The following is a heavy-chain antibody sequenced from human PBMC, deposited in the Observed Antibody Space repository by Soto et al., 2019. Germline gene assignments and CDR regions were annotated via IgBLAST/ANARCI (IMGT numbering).Heavy chain of an antibody. Sequence: QVQLAESGGGVVQPGRSLRLSCATSGFVSNDYDIHWVRQAPGKGLAWLASISYAGTKKYYAESVKGRFTISRDNSKNALSLQLNRLGAEDTAVYYCSRGIKGGLDAWGPGTLVTVSS. CDR3: SRGIKGGLDA. V-gene: IGHV3-30*03. CDR2: ISYAGTKK. J-gene: IGHJ5*02. CDR1: GFVSNDYD. D-gene: IGHD2-21*01.